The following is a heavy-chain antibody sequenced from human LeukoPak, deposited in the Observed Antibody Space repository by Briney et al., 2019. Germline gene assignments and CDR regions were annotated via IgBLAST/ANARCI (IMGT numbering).Heavy chain of an antibody. CDR2: IYYSGST. D-gene: IGHD3-22*01. CDR1: GASINTYY. V-gene: IGHV4-59*01. Sequence: SESLSLTCTVSGASINTYYWTWIRQPPGKGLEWIGYIYYSGSTSCNPSLKSRVTMSVDTSRTQFSLKLSSVTAADMAVYYCARGITMIDWGQGTLVTVSS. CDR3: ARGITMID. J-gene: IGHJ4*02.